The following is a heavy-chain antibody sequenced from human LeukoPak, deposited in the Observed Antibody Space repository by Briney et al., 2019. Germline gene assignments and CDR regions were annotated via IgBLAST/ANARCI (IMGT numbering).Heavy chain of an antibody. Sequence: SETLSLTCAVSGGSISSSNWWSWVRQPPGKGLEWIGEIYHSGSTNYNPSLESRVTISVDKSKNQFSLKLSSVTAADTAVYYCASAHIEMATEAFDYWGQGTLVTVSS. CDR1: GGSISSSNW. CDR3: ASAHIEMATEAFDY. V-gene: IGHV4-4*02. J-gene: IGHJ4*02. CDR2: IYHSGST. D-gene: IGHD5-24*01.